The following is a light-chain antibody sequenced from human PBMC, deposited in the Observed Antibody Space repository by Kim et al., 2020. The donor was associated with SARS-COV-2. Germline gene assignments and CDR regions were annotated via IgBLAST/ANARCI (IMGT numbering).Light chain of an antibody. J-gene: IGKJ1*01. CDR2: GAS. Sequence: EIVLTQSPGTLSLSPGERATLSCRASQSVSGSYLAWYQQKPGQAPRLLIFGASSRATGIPDRFSGSGSGTDFTLTIRRLEPEDFAVYYCQQYGSPWAFGQGTKVDIK. V-gene: IGKV3-20*01. CDR1: QSVSGSY. CDR3: QQYGSPWA.